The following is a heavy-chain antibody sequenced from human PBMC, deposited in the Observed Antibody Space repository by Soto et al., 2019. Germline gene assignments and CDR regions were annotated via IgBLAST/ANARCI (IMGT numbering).Heavy chain of an antibody. CDR2: INPDSGGT. Sequence: ASVKVSCKASGNTFTGYNIHWVRQAPGEGLECMGWINPDSGGTNYAQKFQGRVTMTRDTSISTAYMELRRLRSDDTAVYYCAKSCVHLIFERSSKPIHLCYSYGLDVWGQGTTVTVSS. CDR3: AKSCVHLIFERSSKPIHLCYSYGLDV. CDR1: GNTFTGYN. J-gene: IGHJ6*02. V-gene: IGHV1-2*02. D-gene: IGHD2-21*02.